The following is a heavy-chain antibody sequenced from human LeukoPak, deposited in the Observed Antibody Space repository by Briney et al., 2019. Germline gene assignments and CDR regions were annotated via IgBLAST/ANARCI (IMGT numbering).Heavy chain of an antibody. D-gene: IGHD3-16*01. CDR2: MKGTGET. Sequence: PGGSLTLSCAASGLSFSSFAMSWVRQAPASGLEWLSSMKGTGETIYADSVRGRCTLFRDGSRNTVYLQLNNLRVEDTAVYYCARASWVSTADAVRWGQGAVVTVSS. CDR1: GLSFSSFA. V-gene: IGHV3-23*01. J-gene: IGHJ4*02. CDR3: ARASWVSTADAVR.